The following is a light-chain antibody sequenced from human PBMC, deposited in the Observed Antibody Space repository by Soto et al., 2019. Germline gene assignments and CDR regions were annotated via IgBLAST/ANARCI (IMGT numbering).Light chain of an antibody. CDR3: QSYDSTLSARYV. CDR1: SSNIGAGYD. J-gene: IGLJ1*01. CDR2: GNI. Sequence: QSVLTQPPSVSGAPGQRVTISCTGSSSNIGAGYDVHWYQQRPGTAPKLLIFGNINRPSGVPDRFSGSKSGTSASLAITVLQAEDEGDYYCQSYDSTLSARYVVGTGTKLTVL. V-gene: IGLV1-40*01.